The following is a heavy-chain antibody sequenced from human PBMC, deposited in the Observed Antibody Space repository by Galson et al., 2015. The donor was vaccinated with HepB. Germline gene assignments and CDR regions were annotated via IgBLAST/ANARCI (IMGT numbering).Heavy chain of an antibody. V-gene: IGHV3-23*01. D-gene: IGHD1-1*01. Sequence: SLRLSCAASGFTFSSLGMTWVRQAPGKGLECVSPIGVNAGSTDYADSVKGRFTISRDNSKNMLYLQMNNLRAEDTAVYYCAKGTTNIDYWGQGTLVPVS. CDR3: AKGTTNIDY. CDR2: IGVNAGST. CDR1: GFTFSSLG. J-gene: IGHJ4*02.